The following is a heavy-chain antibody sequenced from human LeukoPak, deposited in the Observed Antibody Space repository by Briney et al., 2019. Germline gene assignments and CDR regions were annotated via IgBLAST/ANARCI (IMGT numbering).Heavy chain of an antibody. CDR1: GYSFTSYW. CDR2: IYPGDSDT. V-gene: IGHV5-51*01. J-gene: IGHJ4*02. Sequence: GESLKISCKGSGYSFTSYWIGWVRQMPGKGLEWMGIIYPGDSDTRYSPSFQGQVTISADKSISTAYLQWSSLKASDTAMYYCARQVGIAAAGTDERFFSRWGQGTLVTVSS. CDR3: ARQVGIAAAGTDERFFSR. D-gene: IGHD6-13*01.